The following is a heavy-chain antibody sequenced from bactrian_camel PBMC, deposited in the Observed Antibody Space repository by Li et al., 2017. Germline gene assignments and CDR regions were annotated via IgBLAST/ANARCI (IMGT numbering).Heavy chain of an antibody. D-gene: IGHD2*01. CDR3: AAGRRDCYTPNY. J-gene: IGHJ4*01. CDR2: IDSDGST. CDR1: GVTLLGTD. Sequence: QVQLVESGGGSVQAGGSLRLSCTASGVTLLGTDMAWYRQAPGKEREGVAAIDSDGSTSYADSVKGRFTISKDNAENTLYLYLQMNSLEPEDTAMYYCAAGRRDCYTPNYWGQGTQVTVS. V-gene: IGHV3S55*01.